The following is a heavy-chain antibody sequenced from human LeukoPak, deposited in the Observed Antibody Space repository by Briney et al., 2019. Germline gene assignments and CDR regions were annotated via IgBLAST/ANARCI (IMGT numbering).Heavy chain of an antibody. CDR2: IRSKANSYAT. CDR1: GFTFSGSA. D-gene: IGHD6-19*01. Sequence: GGSLRLSCAASGFTFSGSAMHWVRQASGKGLEWVGRIRSKANSYATAYAASVKGRFTISRDDSKNTLYLQMNSLRAEDTAVYYCARESLYSSGREVYFQHWGQGTLVTVSS. J-gene: IGHJ1*01. V-gene: IGHV3-73*01. CDR3: ARESLYSSGREVYFQH.